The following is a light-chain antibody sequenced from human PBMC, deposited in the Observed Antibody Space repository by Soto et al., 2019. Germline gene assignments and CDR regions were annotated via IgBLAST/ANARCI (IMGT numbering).Light chain of an antibody. CDR3: QQYGSSFKT. V-gene: IGKV3-20*01. CDR2: GAS. CDR1: QSVTSNY. J-gene: IGKJ2*01. Sequence: EIVLTQSPGTLSLSPGERATLSCRASQSVTSNYLAWYQQKPGQAPRLLIYGASFRATGIPDRFSGSGSGTDFTLTISRLEPEDSAVYYCQQYGSSFKTFGQGTKLEIK.